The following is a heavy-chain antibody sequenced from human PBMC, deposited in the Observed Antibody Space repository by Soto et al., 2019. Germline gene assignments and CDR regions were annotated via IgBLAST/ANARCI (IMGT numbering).Heavy chain of an antibody. Sequence: ASVKVSCKASGYTFTSYAMHLVRQAPGQRLEWMGWINAGNGNTKYSQKFQGRVTITRDTSASTAYMELSSLRSEDTAVYYCARGTYYYDSSGPFDYWGHGTLVTVS. D-gene: IGHD3-22*01. CDR3: ARGTYYYDSSGPFDY. CDR2: INAGNGNT. V-gene: IGHV1-3*01. J-gene: IGHJ4*01. CDR1: GYTFTSYA.